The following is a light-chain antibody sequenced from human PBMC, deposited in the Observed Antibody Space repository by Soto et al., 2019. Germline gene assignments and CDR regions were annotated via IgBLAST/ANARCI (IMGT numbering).Light chain of an antibody. CDR2: DVS. CDR3: SSYTSSSTRVV. V-gene: IGLV2-14*01. CDR1: SSDVGGYNY. J-gene: IGLJ2*01. Sequence: QSALTQPASVSGSPGQSITISCTGTSSDVGGYNYVSWYQQHPGKAPKLMIYDVSNRPSGVSNRFSGSKSGNTASLTISGPQAEDEAVYYCSSYTSSSTRVVFGGGTKLTVL.